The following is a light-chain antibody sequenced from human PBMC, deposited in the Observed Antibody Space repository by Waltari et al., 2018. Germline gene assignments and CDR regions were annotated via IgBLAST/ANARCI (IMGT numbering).Light chain of an antibody. J-gene: IGLJ3*02. CDR2: DSS. Sequence: QSALTQPAAVSGSPGQSVTIPCTGASIEIGMYDIFSWYQQHPGNAPTPVISDSSKRPSGVSDRFSGSKSGDTASLTISGLQFEDEADYYCCSYAGNYVWVFGGGTRLTVL. V-gene: IGLV2-23*01. CDR1: SIEIGMYDI. CDR3: CSYAGNYVWV.